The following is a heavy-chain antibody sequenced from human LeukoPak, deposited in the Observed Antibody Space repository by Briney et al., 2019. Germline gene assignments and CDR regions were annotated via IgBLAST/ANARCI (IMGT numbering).Heavy chain of an antibody. CDR3: ARHRGRYYDSGSYYYFDY. CDR1: GGSISSSGYY. D-gene: IGHD3-10*01. Sequence: SETLSLTCTVSGGSISSSGYYWGWIRQPPGKGLEWVGSVYYTGSTFHNPSLKSRVTTSVDTSKNHFSLNLSSVTAADTAVYYCARHRGRYYDSGSYYYFDYWGQGTLVTVSS. CDR2: VYYTGST. J-gene: IGHJ4*02. V-gene: IGHV4-39*02.